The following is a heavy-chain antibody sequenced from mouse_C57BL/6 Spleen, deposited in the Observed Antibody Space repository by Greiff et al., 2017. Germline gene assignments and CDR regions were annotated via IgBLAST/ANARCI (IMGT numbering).Heavy chain of an antibody. CDR2: IRSKSSNYAT. Sequence: EVQLQESGGGLVQPKGSLKLSCAASGFTFNTYAMHWVRQAPGKGLEWVARIRSKSSNYATYSADSVKDRFTISRNYSQSMLHLQMNNLKTDDTAMYNCVRCYPEMDYWGQGTSVTVSS. D-gene: IGHD2-12*01. J-gene: IGHJ4*01. CDR3: VRCYPEMDY. V-gene: IGHV10-3*01. CDR1: GFTFNTYA.